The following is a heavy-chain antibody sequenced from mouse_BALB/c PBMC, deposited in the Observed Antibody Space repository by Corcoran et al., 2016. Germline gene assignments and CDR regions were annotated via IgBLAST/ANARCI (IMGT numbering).Heavy chain of an antibody. CDR1: GYSFTDYI. CDR3: ARDYGNYGGFDY. D-gene: IGHD2-1*01. V-gene: IGHV1-39*01. CDR2: INPYYGST. Sequence: EIQLQQTGPELVKPGASVKISCKASGYSFTDYIMLWVKQSHGKSLEWIGNINPYYGSTSYNLKFKGKATLTVDKSSSTAYMQLNSLTSEDSAVYYCARDYGNYGGFDYWGQGTTLTVSS. J-gene: IGHJ2*01.